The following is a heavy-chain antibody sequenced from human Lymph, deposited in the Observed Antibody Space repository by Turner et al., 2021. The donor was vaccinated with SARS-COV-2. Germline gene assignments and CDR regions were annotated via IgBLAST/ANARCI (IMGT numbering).Heavy chain of an antibody. D-gene: IGHD4-17*01. CDR1: GFTVSSNY. V-gene: IGHV3-53*01. CDR3: ARVLPYGDDFDY. J-gene: IGHJ4*02. CDR2: IYSSGST. Sequence: LQLTESGGGLISPGATISRSCASTGFTVSSNYMRWVRQGRGEGMEWVSHIYSSGSTLYADTVKGRFTISRENSKNTLYLQMNSLRADDTAVYYCARVLPYGDDFDYWGQGTLVTVSS.